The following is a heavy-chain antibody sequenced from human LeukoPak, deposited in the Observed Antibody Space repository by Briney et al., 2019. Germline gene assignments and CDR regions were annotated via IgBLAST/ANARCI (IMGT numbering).Heavy chain of an antibody. CDR3: ARDSAEAYYDSSGYYQSDAFDI. D-gene: IGHD3-22*01. Sequence: ASVKVSCKASGYTFTGYYMHWVRQAPGQGLEWMGWINPNSGGTNYAQKFQGRVTMTRDTSISTAYMELSRLRSDDTAVYYCARDSAEAYYDSSGYYQSDAFDIWGQGTMVTVSS. J-gene: IGHJ3*02. CDR2: INPNSGGT. V-gene: IGHV1-2*02. CDR1: GYTFTGYY.